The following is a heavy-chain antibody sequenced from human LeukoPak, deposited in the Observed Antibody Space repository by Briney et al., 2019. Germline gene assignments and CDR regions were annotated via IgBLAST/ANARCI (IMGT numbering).Heavy chain of an antibody. CDR1: GFTFSSYA. D-gene: IGHD3-22*01. CDR2: ISGSGGST. CDR3: AKDPRSYYDSSGYYVDAFDI. V-gene: IGHV3-23*01. Sequence: TGGSLRLSCAASGFTFSSYAMSWVRQAPGKGLEWVSAISGSGGSTYYADSVKGRFTISRDNSKNTLYLQMNSLRAGDTAVYYCAKDPRSYYDSSGYYVDAFDIWGQGTMVTVSS. J-gene: IGHJ3*02.